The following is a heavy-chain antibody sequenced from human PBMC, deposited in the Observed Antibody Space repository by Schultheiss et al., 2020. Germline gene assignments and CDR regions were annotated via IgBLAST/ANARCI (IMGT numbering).Heavy chain of an antibody. Sequence: GGSLRLSCKASGFTFSSYWMHWVRQAPGKGLEWVSYISSSSSTIYYADSVKGRFTISRDNAKNSLYLQMNSLRAEDTAVYYCARGSYGPYYYYYYGMDVWGQGTTVTVSS. D-gene: IGHD5-18*01. J-gene: IGHJ6*02. V-gene: IGHV3-48*04. CDR3: ARGSYGPYYYYYYGMDV. CDR1: GFTFSSYW. CDR2: ISSSSSTI.